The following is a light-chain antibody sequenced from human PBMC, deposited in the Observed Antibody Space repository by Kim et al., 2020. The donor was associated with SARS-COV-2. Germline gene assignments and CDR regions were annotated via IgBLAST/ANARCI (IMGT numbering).Light chain of an antibody. J-gene: IGLJ2*01. CDR1: SPTSGSNT. Sequence: PGQRVTFSCSGSSPTSGSNTVNWYQQLPGTAPKLLIYSNNQRPSGVPDRFSGSKSGTSASLAISGLQSEDEADYYCAAWDDSLKGVFGGGTQLTVL. CDR3: AAWDDSLKGV. CDR2: SNN. V-gene: IGLV1-44*01.